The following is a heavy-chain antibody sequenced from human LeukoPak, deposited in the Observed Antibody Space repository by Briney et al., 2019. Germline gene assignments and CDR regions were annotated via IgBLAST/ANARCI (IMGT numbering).Heavy chain of an antibody. V-gene: IGHV3-21*01. CDR3: ARGPHQHWPLGQF. D-gene: IGHD2-2*01. CDR2: ISSSSSYI. Sequence: GGSLRLSCAASGFTVSSNYMSWVRQAPGKGLEWVSSISSSSSYIYSADSVKGRFTISRDNARNSLYLRMNSLRAEDTAVYYCARGPHQHWPLGQFWGQGSLVTVSS. J-gene: IGHJ4*02. CDR1: GFTVSSNY.